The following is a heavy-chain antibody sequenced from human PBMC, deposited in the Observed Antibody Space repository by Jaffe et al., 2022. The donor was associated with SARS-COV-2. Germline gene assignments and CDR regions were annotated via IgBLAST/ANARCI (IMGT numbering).Heavy chain of an antibody. Sequence: QVQLVESGGGVVQPGRSLRLSCAASGFTFSNYGMHWVRQAPGRGLEWVAVIWFDGSNKYYTDSVKGRFTISRDNSKNTLYMQMNSLRAEDAAVYYCVRGSSHYYYNMDVWGQGTTVTVSS. CDR3: VRGSSHYYYNMDV. V-gene: IGHV3-33*01. CDR1: GFTFSNYG. CDR2: IWFDGSNK. J-gene: IGHJ6*02.